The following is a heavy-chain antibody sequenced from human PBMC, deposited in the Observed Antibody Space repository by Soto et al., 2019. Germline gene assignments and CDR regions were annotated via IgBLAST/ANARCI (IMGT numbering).Heavy chain of an antibody. V-gene: IGHV3-74*01. CDR1: GSTVSGHW. CDR2: ISPDGSVT. Sequence: EVQLVESGGGSVQPGGSLRLSCAASGSTVSGHWMHWVRQEPGRGLVWVSLISPDGSVTTYADSVKGRFTISRDNAKNTLTLQMNSLRAEDTAVYCCARGINYAMDVCGQATTVTVSS. CDR3: ARGINYAMDV. J-gene: IGHJ6*02.